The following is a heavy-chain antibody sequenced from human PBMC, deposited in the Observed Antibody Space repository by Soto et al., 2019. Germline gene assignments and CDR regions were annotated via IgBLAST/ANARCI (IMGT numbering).Heavy chain of an antibody. D-gene: IGHD2-2*01. V-gene: IGHV1-3*01. CDR3: ARIVVVVPAATPHDAFDI. J-gene: IGHJ3*02. CDR2: INAGNGNT. Sequence: ASVKVSCKASGYTFTSYAMHWVRQAPGQRLEWMGWINAGNGNTKYSQKFQGRVTITRDTSASTAYMELSSLRSEDTAVYFFARIVVVVPAATPHDAFDIWGQGTMVTVSS. CDR1: GYTFTSYA.